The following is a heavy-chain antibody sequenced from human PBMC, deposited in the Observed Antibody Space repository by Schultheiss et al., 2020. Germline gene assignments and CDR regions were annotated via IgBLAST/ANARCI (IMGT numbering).Heavy chain of an antibody. J-gene: IGHJ5*02. CDR3: ARASRITMVRGALDP. V-gene: IGHV3-33*08. Sequence: GGSLRLSCAASGFTFSSYWMSWVRQAPGKGLEWVAVIWNDGSNKYYADSVKGRFTISRDNSKNTLYLQMNSLRAEDTAVYYCARASRITMVRGALDPWGQGTLVTVSS. CDR2: IWNDGSNK. D-gene: IGHD3-10*01. CDR1: GFTFSSYW.